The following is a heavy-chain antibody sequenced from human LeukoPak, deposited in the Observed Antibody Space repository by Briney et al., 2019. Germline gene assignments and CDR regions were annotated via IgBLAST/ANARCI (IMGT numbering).Heavy chain of an antibody. CDR1: GFTFSSYA. CDR2: ISGSGGST. CDR3: AKAVVVVAAFPGALDY. D-gene: IGHD2-15*01. J-gene: IGHJ4*02. Sequence: GGSLRLSCAASGFTFSSYAMSWVRQAPGKGLEWVSAISGSGGSTYYADSVKGRFTISRDNSKNTLYLQMNSLRAEDTAVYYCAKAVVVVAAFPGALDYRGQGTLVTVSS. V-gene: IGHV3-23*01.